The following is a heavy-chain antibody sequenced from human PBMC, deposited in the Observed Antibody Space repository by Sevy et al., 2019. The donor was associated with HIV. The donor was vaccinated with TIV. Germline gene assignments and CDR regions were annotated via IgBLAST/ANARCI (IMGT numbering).Heavy chain of an antibody. V-gene: IGHV1-2*02. CDR1: GHTFTAYY. CDR3: ARSGYYYGFDY. Sequence: ASVKVSCKASGHTFTAYYMHWVRQAPGQGLEWMGWINTNSGATQYAQKFQDRVTMTSDTSISTVYMDLGRLRSDDTAVYFCARSGYYYGFDYWGQGTLVTVSS. CDR2: INTNSGAT. D-gene: IGHD3-22*01. J-gene: IGHJ4*02.